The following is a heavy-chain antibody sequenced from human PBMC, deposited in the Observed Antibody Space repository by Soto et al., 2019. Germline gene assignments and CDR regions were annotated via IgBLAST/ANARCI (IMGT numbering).Heavy chain of an antibody. CDR2: INPSGGSP. D-gene: IGHD4-17*01. J-gene: IGHJ4*02. CDR1: GYTFTNFY. Sequence: ASVKVSCKAFGYTFTNFYMRWVRQAPGQGLEWMGIINPSGGSPTFAEKFQGRVTMTRDTSTSTVYMELSSLRSEDSAVYYCARGYLSTVTTYGYFDYWGQGTLVTVSS. V-gene: IGHV1-46*03. CDR3: ARGYLSTVTTYGYFDY.